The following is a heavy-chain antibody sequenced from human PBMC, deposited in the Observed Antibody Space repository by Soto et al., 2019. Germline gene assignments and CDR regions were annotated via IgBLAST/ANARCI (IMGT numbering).Heavy chain of an antibody. Sequence: ASVKVSCKASGGTFSSYAISWVRQAPGQGLEWMGGIIPIFGTANYAQKFQGRVTITADESTSTAYMELSSLRSEDTAVYYCARGRLSVINNWFDPWGQGTLVTVSS. D-gene: IGHD2-21*01. CDR2: IIPIFGTA. CDR3: ARGRLSVINNWFDP. CDR1: GGTFSSYA. J-gene: IGHJ5*02. V-gene: IGHV1-69*13.